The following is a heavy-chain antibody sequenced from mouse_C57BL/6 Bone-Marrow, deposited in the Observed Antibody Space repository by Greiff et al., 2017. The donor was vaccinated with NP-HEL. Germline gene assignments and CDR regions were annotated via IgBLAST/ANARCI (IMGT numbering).Heavy chain of an antibody. CDR2: ISSGSSTI. V-gene: IGHV5-17*01. J-gene: IGHJ2*01. D-gene: IGHD1-2*01. CDR3: ARDLRPPFDD. CDR1: GFTFSDYG. Sequence: DVKLVESGGGLVKPGGSLKLSCAASGFTFSDYGMHWVRQAPEKGLEWVAYISSGSSTIYYADPVKGRFTISRDNAKNTLFLQMTSLRSEDTAMYYCARDLRPPFDDWGQGTTLTVSS.